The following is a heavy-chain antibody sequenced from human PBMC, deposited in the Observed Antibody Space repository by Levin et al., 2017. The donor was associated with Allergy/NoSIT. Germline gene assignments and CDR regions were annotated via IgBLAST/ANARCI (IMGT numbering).Heavy chain of an antibody. CDR1: GGTFSSYA. D-gene: IGHD4-17*01. Sequence: ASVKVSCKASGGTFSSYAISWVRQAPGQGLEWMGGIIPIFGTANYAQKFQGRVTITADESTSTAYMELSSLRSEDTAVYYCARDYRTTVTTPGGYNWFDPWGQGTLVTVSS. CDR2: IIPIFGTA. CDR3: ARDYRTTVTTPGGYNWFDP. V-gene: IGHV1-69*13. J-gene: IGHJ5*02.